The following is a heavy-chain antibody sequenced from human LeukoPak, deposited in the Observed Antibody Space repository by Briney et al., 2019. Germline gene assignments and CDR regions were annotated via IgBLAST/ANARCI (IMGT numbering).Heavy chain of an antibody. V-gene: IGHV4-4*01. J-gene: IGHJ4*02. CDR2: IYHSGNT. Sequence: ASETLSLTCAVSGGSISSSNWWSWVRQPPKKGLEWIGEIYHSGNTNYNPSLKSRVTISVDKSNNQFSLKLNSVTAADTAVYCCARHGLELLPYFDYWGQGTLVTVSS. CDR1: GGSISSSNW. D-gene: IGHD1-7*01. CDR3: ARHGLELLPYFDY.